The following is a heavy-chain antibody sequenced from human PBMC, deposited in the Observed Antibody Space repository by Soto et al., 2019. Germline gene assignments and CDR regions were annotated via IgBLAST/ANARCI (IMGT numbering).Heavy chain of an antibody. CDR3: ARDESYDILAGYYTPQRFDY. CDR1: GFTFSSYW. J-gene: IGHJ4*02. D-gene: IGHD3-9*01. CDR2: IKQDGSEK. Sequence: GGSLRLSCAVSGFTFSSYWMSWVRQAPGKGLEWVANIKQDGSEKYYVDSVNGRFTISRDNAKNSLYLQMNSLRAEDTAVYYCARDESYDILAGYYTPQRFDYWGQGSLVTVSS. V-gene: IGHV3-7*01.